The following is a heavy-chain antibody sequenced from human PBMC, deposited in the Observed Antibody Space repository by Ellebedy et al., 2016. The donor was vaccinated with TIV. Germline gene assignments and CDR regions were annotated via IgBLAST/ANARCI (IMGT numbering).Heavy chain of an antibody. D-gene: IGHD3-22*01. J-gene: IGHJ1*01. CDR2: IWYDGSNK. CDR3: ARDVLSSGFWGYFQH. CDR1: GFIFSTYA. Sequence: GESLKISCAASGFIFSTYAMHWVRQTPGKGLEWVAVIWYDGSNKSCADSVKGRFSLSRDNSKNTLYLQMNNLRAEETAVYYCARDVLSSGFWGYFQHWGQGTLVTVSS. V-gene: IGHV3-33*01.